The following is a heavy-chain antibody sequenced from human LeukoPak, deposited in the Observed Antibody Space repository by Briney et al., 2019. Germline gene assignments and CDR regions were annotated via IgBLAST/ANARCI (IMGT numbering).Heavy chain of an antibody. CDR1: GGSIGSYY. CDR2: IYSSGST. V-gene: IGHV4-4*07. Sequence: SETLSLTCTVSGGSIGSYYWSWIRQPAGKGLEWIGRIYSSGSTNYNPSLKSRVTISVDKSKNQFSLKLTSVTAADTAVYYCARVGQDSTGYYRIFDYWGQGTLVTVSS. CDR3: ARVGQDSTGYYRIFDY. D-gene: IGHD3-22*01. J-gene: IGHJ4*02.